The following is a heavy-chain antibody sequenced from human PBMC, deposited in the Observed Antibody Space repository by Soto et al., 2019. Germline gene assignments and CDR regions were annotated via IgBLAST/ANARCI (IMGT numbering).Heavy chain of an antibody. Sequence: ASVKVSCKASGYTFTGYYMHWVRQAPGQGLEWMGWINPNSGGTNYAQKFQGRVTMTRDTSISTAYMELSRLRSDDTAVYYCASYYDSSGYYLGLASGAFDIWGQGTMGTVS. CDR1: GYTFTGYY. CDR3: ASYYDSSGYYLGLASGAFDI. CDR2: INPNSGGT. D-gene: IGHD3-22*01. J-gene: IGHJ3*02. V-gene: IGHV1-2*02.